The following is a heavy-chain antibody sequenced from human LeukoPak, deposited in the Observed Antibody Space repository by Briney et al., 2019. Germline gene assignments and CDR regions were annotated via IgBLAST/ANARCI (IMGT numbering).Heavy chain of an antibody. D-gene: IGHD2-2*01. CDR1: GFTFSSYA. CDR3: ARDLLVSVGDY. V-gene: IGHV3-30*04. Sequence: GRSLRLSCAASGFTFSSYAMHWVRQAPGKGLEWVAGISYDGSNKYYADSVKGRFTISRDNSKNTLYLQMNSLRAEDTAVYYCARDLLVSVGDYWGQGTLVTVSS. CDR2: ISYDGSNK. J-gene: IGHJ4*02.